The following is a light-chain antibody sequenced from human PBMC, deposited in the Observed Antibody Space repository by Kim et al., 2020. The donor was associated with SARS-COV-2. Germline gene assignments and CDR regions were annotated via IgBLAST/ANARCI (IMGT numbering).Light chain of an antibody. CDR1: SSDGGGYNY. J-gene: IGLJ2*01. CDR2: EVR. Sequence: GQSITISCAGTSSDGGGYNYCSWYQQHPGKAPKLKIYEVRKRPAGVRDRVSGSKSGNTAALTVSGLQAEDEDDYYGSSYAGSNNVVFGGGTQLTVL. V-gene: IGLV2-8*01. CDR3: SSYAGSNNVV.